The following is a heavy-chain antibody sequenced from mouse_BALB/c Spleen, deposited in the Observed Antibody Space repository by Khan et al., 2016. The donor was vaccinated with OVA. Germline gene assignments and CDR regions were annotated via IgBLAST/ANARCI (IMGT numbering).Heavy chain of an antibody. J-gene: IGHJ3*01. CDR3: ARKDYYDYDPFPY. Sequence: EVQLVESGPGLVKPSQSLSPTSPVTAYSITSEYTWNWIRQFPGNNLDWLGFISYSGNIRYNPSLKSRISITRDTSKNQFFLQLNSVTSEDTATYYCARKDYYDYDPFPYWGQGTLVTVSA. CDR1: AYSITSEYT. CDR2: ISYSGNI. D-gene: IGHD2-4*01. V-gene: IGHV3-2*02.